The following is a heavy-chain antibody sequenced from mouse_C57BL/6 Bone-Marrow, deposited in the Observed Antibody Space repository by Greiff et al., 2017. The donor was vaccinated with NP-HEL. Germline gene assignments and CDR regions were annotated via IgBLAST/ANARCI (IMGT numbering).Heavy chain of an antibody. Sequence: EVQLQQSGGGLVHPGGSMKLSCAASGFTFSDAWMDWVRQSPEKGLEWVAEIRNKANNHATYYAESVKGRFTISRDDSKSSVYLQMNSLRAEDTGIYYCTWGYDGYFDYWGQGTTLTVSS. V-gene: IGHV6-6*01. CDR2: IRNKANNHAT. J-gene: IGHJ2*01. D-gene: IGHD2-2*01. CDR3: TWGYDGYFDY. CDR1: GFTFSDAW.